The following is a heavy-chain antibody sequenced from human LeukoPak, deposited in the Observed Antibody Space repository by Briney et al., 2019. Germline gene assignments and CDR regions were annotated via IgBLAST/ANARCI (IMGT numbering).Heavy chain of an antibody. CDR1: GYTFTGYY. J-gene: IGHJ4*02. D-gene: IGHD6-13*01. CDR3: ARGFSSWYLSPYYLEY. CDR2: INPNSGGT. Sequence: ASVKVSCMASGYTFTGYYMHWVRQVPGQALEWMGWINPNSGGTNYAQKFQGRVTMTRDTSITTAYMELSRLRSDDTAVYYCARGFSSWYLSPYYLEYCGQGTPVTVSS. V-gene: IGHV1-2*02.